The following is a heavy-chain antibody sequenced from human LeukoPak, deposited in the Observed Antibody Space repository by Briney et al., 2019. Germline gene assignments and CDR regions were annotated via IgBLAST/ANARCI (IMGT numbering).Heavy chain of an antibody. CDR1: GYTFTSYG. J-gene: IGHJ4*02. D-gene: IGHD6-6*01. Sequence: ASVKVSCKASGYTFTSYGISWVRQAPGQGLEWMARISAYNGNTNYAQKLQGRVTMTTDTSTSTAYMELSSLRSEDTAVYYCASVAIAARSFDYWGQGTLVTVSS. CDR3: ASVAIAARSFDY. CDR2: ISAYNGNT. V-gene: IGHV1-18*01.